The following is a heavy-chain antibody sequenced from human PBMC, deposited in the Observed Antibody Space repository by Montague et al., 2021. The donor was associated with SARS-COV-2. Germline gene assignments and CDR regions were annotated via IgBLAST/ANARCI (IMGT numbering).Heavy chain of an antibody. CDR3: AKDRYYDFWSGYYFDY. D-gene: IGHD3-3*01. V-gene: IGHV3-23*01. Sequence: SLRLSCAASGFTFSNYAMNWVRQAPGKGLEWVSAISGSGGSTYYADSVKGRFTISRDNSKNTLYLQMNSLRAEDTAVYYCAKDRYYDFWSGYYFDYWGQGILFTGS. J-gene: IGHJ4*02. CDR2: ISGSGGST. CDR1: GFTFSNYA.